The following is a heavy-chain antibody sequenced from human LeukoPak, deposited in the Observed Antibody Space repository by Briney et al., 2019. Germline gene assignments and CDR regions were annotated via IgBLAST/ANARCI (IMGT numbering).Heavy chain of an antibody. CDR1: GFTFSSYW. D-gene: IGHD5-18*01. V-gene: IGHV3-7*01. CDR3: ARPLDSAMVADAFEI. J-gene: IGHJ3*02. CDR2: INQDGSER. Sequence: GGSLRLSCAASGFTFSSYWMSWVRQAPGKGLEWVANINQDGSERYSVDSVNGRFTISRDNTRNSPYLQINSLRAEDTAVYYCARPLDSAMVADAFEIWGQGTMVTVSS.